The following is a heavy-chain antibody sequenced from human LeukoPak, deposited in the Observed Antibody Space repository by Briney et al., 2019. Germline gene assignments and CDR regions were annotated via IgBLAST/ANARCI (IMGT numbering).Heavy chain of an antibody. D-gene: IGHD2-15*01. Sequence: SETLSLTCTVSDGSISSYYWSWIRQPPGKGLEWIGYVYYSGSTNYNPSLKSRVTISVDTSKNQFSLKLSSVTAADTAVYYCARAPSTDCSGGSCYSYYYYYYMDVWGKGTTVTVSS. V-gene: IGHV4-59*01. CDR2: VYYSGST. CDR1: DGSISSYY. CDR3: ARAPSTDCSGGSCYSYYYYYYMDV. J-gene: IGHJ6*03.